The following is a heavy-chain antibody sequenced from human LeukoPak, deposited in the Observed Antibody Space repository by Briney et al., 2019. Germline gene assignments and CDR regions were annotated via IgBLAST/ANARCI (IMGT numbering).Heavy chain of an antibody. D-gene: IGHD3-22*01. Sequence: SETLSLTCTVSGGYISSYYWSWVRQPPGKGLEWIGYTYYRGSTNYNSSLKSRVTISVDTSKNQFSLKLSSVTAADSAIYFCARGDFDASGYSVPFDYWGQGALVTVSS. J-gene: IGHJ4*02. CDR1: GGYISSYY. V-gene: IGHV4-59*01. CDR2: TYYRGST. CDR3: ARGDFDASGYSVPFDY.